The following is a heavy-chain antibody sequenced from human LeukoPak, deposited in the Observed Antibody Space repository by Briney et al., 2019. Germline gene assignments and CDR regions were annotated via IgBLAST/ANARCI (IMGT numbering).Heavy chain of an antibody. CDR3: AKDRSLGRLVHDAFDV. V-gene: IGHV3-30*02. Sequence: GGSLRLSCAASGFTFSSYGMHWVRQAPGKGLEWVAFIRYDGSNKYYADSVKGRFTISRDNSKNTLFLQVDTLRVEDTATYYCAKDRSLGRLVHDAFDVWGQGTKVVVSS. CDR1: GFTFSSYG. CDR2: IRYDGSNK. D-gene: IGHD3-16*01. J-gene: IGHJ3*01.